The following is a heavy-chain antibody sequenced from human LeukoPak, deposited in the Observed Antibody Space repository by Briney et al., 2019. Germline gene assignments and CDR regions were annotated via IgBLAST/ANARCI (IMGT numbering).Heavy chain of an antibody. CDR2: IYHSGST. D-gene: IGHD3-22*01. V-gene: IGHV4-39*07. Sequence: PSETLSLTCTVSGGSISSSSYYWGWIRQPPGKGLEWIGSIYHSGSTYYNPSLKSRVTKSVDTSKNQFSLKLHSVTAADTAVYYCARGVDSNGYFDYWGQGTLVTVS. CDR3: ARGVDSNGYFDY. J-gene: IGHJ4*02. CDR1: GGSISSSSYY.